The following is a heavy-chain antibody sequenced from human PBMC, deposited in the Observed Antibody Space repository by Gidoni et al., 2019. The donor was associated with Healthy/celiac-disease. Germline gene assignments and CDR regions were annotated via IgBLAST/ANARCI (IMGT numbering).Heavy chain of an antibody. Sequence: EVQLVESGGVVVQPGGSLRLSCAASGFTLEDYTMHWVRQAPGKGLEWVSLISWDGGSTYYADSVKGRFTISRDNSKNSLYLQMNSLRTEDTALYYCAKSPGGSYYYFDYWGQGTLVTVSS. CDR1: GFTLEDYT. D-gene: IGHD1-26*01. CDR2: ISWDGGST. CDR3: AKSPGGSYYYFDY. V-gene: IGHV3-43*01. J-gene: IGHJ4*02.